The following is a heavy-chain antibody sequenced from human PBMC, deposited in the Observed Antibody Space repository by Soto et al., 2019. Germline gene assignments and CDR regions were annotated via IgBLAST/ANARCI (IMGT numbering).Heavy chain of an antibody. CDR1: GFSLDTWGVG. D-gene: IGHD3-16*01. V-gene: IGHV2-5*02. J-gene: IGHJ4*02. CDR3: ARALGSWGSYYFDH. CDR2: IYWDDDK. Sequence: QITLKESGPTLVRPTQTLTLTCTVSGFSLDTWGVGVGWIRQPPGKAPEWLALIYWDDDKRYSPSLKKRLTIPKDTSKNQVVLTVTNMDPVDTVTYYCARALGSWGSYYFDHWGQGTLVTVSS.